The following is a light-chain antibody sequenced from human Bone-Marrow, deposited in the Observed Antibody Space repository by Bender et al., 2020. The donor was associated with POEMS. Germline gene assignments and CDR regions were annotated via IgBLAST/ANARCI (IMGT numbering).Light chain of an antibody. V-gene: IGLV2-23*02. J-gene: IGLJ3*02. CDR2: EVS. CDR1: TSDVGTYTL. Sequence: QSALTQPAFVSGSPGQSITISCTGTTSDVGTYTLVSWIQQHPGEVPKLLIYEVSQRPSGVSNRFSVSKSGSTASLTISGLQAEDEADYYCCASAGSSTLVFGGGTKVTVL. CDR3: CASAGSSTLV.